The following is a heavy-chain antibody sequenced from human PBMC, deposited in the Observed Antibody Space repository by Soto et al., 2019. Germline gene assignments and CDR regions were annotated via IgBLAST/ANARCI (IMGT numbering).Heavy chain of an antibody. D-gene: IGHD3-3*01. J-gene: IGHJ3*02. Sequence: QLHLVQSGAVVKKPGASVTVSCSASGYPVTAYYMHWVRQAPGRGLEWMGGINPATGAAKYTQTFQGRVHLTRETSASTYFMERGGLTSEDTAVFYGARGGGVGVAGSAAFDMWGQGTLVTVSS. V-gene: IGHV1-2*02. CDR1: GYPVTAYY. CDR2: INPATGAA. CDR3: ARGGGVGVAGSAAFDM.